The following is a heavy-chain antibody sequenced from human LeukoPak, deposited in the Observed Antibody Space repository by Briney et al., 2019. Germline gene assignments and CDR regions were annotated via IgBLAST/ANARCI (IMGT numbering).Heavy chain of an antibody. CDR1: GFTFSSYG. D-gene: IGHD2-15*01. V-gene: IGHV3-30*19. Sequence: GRSLRLSCAASGFTFSSYGMHWVRQAPGKGLEWVAVIWYDGSNKYYADSVKGRFTISRDNSKNTLYLQMNSLRAEDTAVYYCARDAPYCSGGSCYTAYFDYWGQGTLVTVSS. CDR3: ARDAPYCSGGSCYTAYFDY. J-gene: IGHJ4*02. CDR2: IWYDGSNK.